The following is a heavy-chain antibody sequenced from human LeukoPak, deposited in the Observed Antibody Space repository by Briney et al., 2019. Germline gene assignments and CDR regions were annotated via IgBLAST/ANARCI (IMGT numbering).Heavy chain of an antibody. CDR3: ARGSYREQYYYDSSGSNWFDP. V-gene: IGHV4-30-2*01. D-gene: IGHD3-22*01. CDR2: IYHSGST. Sequence: SQTLSLTCTVSGGSISSGGYYWSWIRQPPGKGLEWIGYIYHSGSTYYNPSLKSRVTISVDRSKNQFSPRLSSVTAADTAVYYCARGSYREQYYYDSSGSNWFDPWGQGTLVTVSS. J-gene: IGHJ5*02. CDR1: GGSISSGGYY.